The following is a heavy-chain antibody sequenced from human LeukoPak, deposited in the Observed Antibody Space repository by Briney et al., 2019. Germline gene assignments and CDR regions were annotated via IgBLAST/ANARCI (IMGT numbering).Heavy chain of an antibody. D-gene: IGHD2-8*01. J-gene: IGHJ4*02. CDR2: ISGSGGST. Sequence: GGSLRLSCAASGFTFSNYAMSWVRQAPGKGLEWVSAISGSGGSTYYADSVKGRFTISRDNSKTTLFLHMNGLRAEDTAVYYCAKDPDCTSGVCYTFFDYWGQGTLVTASS. CDR1: GFTFSNYA. CDR3: AKDPDCTSGVCYTFFDY. V-gene: IGHV3-23*01.